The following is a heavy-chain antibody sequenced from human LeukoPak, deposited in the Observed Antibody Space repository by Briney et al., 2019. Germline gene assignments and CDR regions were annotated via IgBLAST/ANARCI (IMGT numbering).Heavy chain of an antibody. D-gene: IGHD3-16*01. Sequence: GGSLRLSCGASKFTFSDYYMSWIRQPPGKGLEWVSYISGSGRTIYYADSVKGRFTISRDNAKNSLYLQMNSLRAEDTAMYYCARDQFGAFDIWGQGTMVTVSS. V-gene: IGHV3-11*04. CDR3: ARDQFGAFDI. J-gene: IGHJ3*02. CDR1: KFTFSDYY. CDR2: ISGSGRTI.